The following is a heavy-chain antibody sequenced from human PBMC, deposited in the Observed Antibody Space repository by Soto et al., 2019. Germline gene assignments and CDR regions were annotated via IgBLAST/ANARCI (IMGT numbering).Heavy chain of an antibody. CDR1: GFTFSSYG. CDR3: ASVLGRGIIPAASDY. V-gene: IGHV3-33*01. J-gene: IGHJ4*02. D-gene: IGHD2-2*01. Sequence: PGGSLRLSCVVSGFTFSSYGMHWVRQPPGKGLEWLALVWYDGSNQHYADSVKGRFTISRDNSKSTLYLQMNSLRAEDTAVHYCASVLGRGIIPAASDYWGQGTLVTVSS. CDR2: VWYDGSNQ.